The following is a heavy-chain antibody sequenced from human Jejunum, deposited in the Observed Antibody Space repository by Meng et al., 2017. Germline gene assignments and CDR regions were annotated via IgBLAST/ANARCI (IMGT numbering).Heavy chain of an antibody. CDR3: ARDTLAYGTTFDC. D-gene: IGHD1-1*01. CDR2: INSDGSST. Sequence: EVHLVELGGGLVQPGDSLRLSCAASGFTFSSSSMTWVRQAPGKGLEWVSHINSDGSSTTYADSVKGRFTISRDNAKNTLYLQMNSLRAEDTAVYYCARDTLAYGTTFDCWGQGTLVTVSS. V-gene: IGHV3-74*01. CDR1: GFTFSSSS. J-gene: IGHJ4*02.